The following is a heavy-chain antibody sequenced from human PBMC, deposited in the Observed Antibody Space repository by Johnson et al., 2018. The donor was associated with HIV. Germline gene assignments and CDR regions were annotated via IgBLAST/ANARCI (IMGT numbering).Heavy chain of an antibody. D-gene: IGHD6-19*01. Sequence: VQLVESGGGLVKPGGSLRLSCAASGFTFSNAWMSGVRQAPGKGLEWVGRIKSKTAGGTTDYAAPVKGRFTISRDDSKSIAYRQMNSLKTEDTAVYYCTRDTSVYSSGWGDAFDIWGQGTMVTVSS. CDR1: GFTFSNAW. CDR3: TRDTSVYSSGWGDAFDI. J-gene: IGHJ3*02. V-gene: IGHV3-15*01. CDR2: IKSKTAGGTT.